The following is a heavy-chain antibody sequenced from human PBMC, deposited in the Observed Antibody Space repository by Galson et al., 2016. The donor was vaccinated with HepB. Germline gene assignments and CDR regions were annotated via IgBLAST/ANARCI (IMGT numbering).Heavy chain of an antibody. J-gene: IGHJ6*02. V-gene: IGHV1-3*01. CDR1: GYTFTSYA. CDR2: INAGNGNT. D-gene: IGHD2-2*01. CDR3: ARDIALVPAAISPPGMDV. Sequence: SVKVSCKASGYTFTSYAMHWVRQAPGQWLEWMGWINAGNGNTRYSQKFQGRVTITRDTSASTAYMELSSLRSEDTAVYYCARDIALVPAAISPPGMDVWGQGTTVTVSS.